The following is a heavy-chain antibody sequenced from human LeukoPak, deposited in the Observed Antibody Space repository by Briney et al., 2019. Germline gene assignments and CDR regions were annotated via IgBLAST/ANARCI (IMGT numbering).Heavy chain of an antibody. Sequence: SETLSLTCTVSGGSISSSSYYWGWIRQPPGKGLEWIGYIYYSGSTNYNPSLKSRVTISVDTSKNQFSLKLSSVTAADTAVYYCARDFFPGLAAFQLWGQGTLVTVSS. D-gene: IGHD6-25*01. V-gene: IGHV4-61*01. CDR1: GGSISSSSYY. CDR2: IYYSGST. CDR3: ARDFFPGLAAFQL. J-gene: IGHJ1*01.